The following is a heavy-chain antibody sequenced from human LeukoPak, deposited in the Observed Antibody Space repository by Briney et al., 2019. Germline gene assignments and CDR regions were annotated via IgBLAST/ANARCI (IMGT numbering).Heavy chain of an antibody. CDR3: ARRDYDFWSGYYITPFDY. Sequence: PSETLSLTCAVSGGSISSSSYYWGWIRQPPGTGLEWIGSIYYSGSTYYNPSLKSRVTISVDTSKNQFSLKLSSVTAADTAVYYCARRDYDFWSGYYITPFDYWGQGTLVTVSS. CDR2: IYYSGST. V-gene: IGHV4-39*01. J-gene: IGHJ4*02. CDR1: GGSISSSSYY. D-gene: IGHD3-3*01.